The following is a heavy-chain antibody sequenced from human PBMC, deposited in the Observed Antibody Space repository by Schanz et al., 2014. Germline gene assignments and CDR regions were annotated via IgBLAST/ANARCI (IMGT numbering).Heavy chain of an antibody. CDR1: GFTFSSYA. D-gene: IGHD1-1*01. V-gene: IGHV3-23*01. CDR3: AKDLDANYFDY. Sequence: VHLLESGGGLVEPGGSLRLSCAASGFTFSSYAMSWVRQAPGKGLEWVSAISGSGGSTYYADSVKGRFTISRDNSKNTLYLQMNGLRGEDTAVYYCAKDLDANYFDYWGQGILVTVSS. CDR2: ISGSGGST. J-gene: IGHJ4*02.